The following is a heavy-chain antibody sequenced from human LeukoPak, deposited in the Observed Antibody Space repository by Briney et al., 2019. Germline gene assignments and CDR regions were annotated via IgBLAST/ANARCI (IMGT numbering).Heavy chain of an antibody. CDR1: GGSFSGYY. CDR3: ARSGSSSWYTPSYFDY. J-gene: IGHJ4*02. V-gene: IGHV4-34*01. CDR2: INHSGST. Sequence: SETLPLTCAVYGGSFSGYYWSWIRQPPGKGLEWIGEINHSGSTNYNPSLKSRVTISVDTSKNQFSLKLSSVTAADTAVYYCARSGSSSWYTPSYFDYWGQGTLVTVSS. D-gene: IGHD6-13*01.